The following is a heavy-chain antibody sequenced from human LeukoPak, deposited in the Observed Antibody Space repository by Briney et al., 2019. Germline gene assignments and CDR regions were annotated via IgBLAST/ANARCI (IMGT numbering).Heavy chain of an antibody. Sequence: PSQTLSLTCTVSGGSISSGSYYWSWIRQPAGKGLEWIGRIYTSGSTNYNPSLKSRVTISVDTSRNQFSLKLSSVTAADTAVYYCARAMVRGEYYFDYWGQGTLVTVSS. V-gene: IGHV4-61*02. CDR2: IYTSGST. CDR1: GGSISSGSYY. D-gene: IGHD3-10*01. CDR3: ARAMVRGEYYFDY. J-gene: IGHJ4*02.